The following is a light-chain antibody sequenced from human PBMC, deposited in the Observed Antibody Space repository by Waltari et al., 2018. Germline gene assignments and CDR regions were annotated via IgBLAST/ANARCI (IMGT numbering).Light chain of an antibody. CDR1: SGAIGPYHL. CDR3: GSYAGGTSWV. Sequence: QSALTQPASVSGSPGQSITISCTGSSGAIGPYHLVSWYQPHPGNAPRLLIHDATKRPSGISSRFSGSKSGNTASLTISGLQAEDEADYFCGSYAGGTSWVFGGGTQVTVL. CDR2: DAT. J-gene: IGLJ3*02. V-gene: IGLV2-23*01.